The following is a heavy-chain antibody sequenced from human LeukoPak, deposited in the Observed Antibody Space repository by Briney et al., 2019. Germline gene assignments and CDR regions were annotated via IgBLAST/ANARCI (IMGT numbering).Heavy chain of an antibody. D-gene: IGHD6-13*01. CDR1: GFIFSRYW. V-gene: IGHV3-74*01. J-gene: IGHJ4*02. Sequence: GGSLSLSCAASGFIFSRYWMHWVRQAPGKGLVWVSRINSDGISTSYADSVKGRFTISRDNAKDTLYLQMNSLRAEDTAVYYCARVGRIAAADTWGQGTLVTVSS. CDR3: ARVGRIAAADT. CDR2: INSDGIST.